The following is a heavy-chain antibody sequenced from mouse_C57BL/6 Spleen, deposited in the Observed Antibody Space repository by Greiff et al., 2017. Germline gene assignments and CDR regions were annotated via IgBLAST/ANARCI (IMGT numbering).Heavy chain of an antibody. CDR1: GYTFTGYW. CDR2: ILPGSGST. CDR3: ASAGRRRCAY. Sequence: QVQLQQSGAELMKPGASVKLSCKATGYTFTGYWIEWVKQRPGHGLEWIGEILPGSGSTNYNEKFKGKATFTAVTSSNTAYMQLSSRTTEGSAISNCASAGRRRCAYWGQGSLVTVSA. J-gene: IGHJ3*01. V-gene: IGHV1-9*01.